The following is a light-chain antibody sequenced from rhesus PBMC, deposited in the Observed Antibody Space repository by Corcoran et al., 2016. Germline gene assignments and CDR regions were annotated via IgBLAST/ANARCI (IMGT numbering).Light chain of an antibody. CDR1: QGITND. V-gene: IGKV1-22*01. CDR2: EAS. CDR3: QHYSSTPFT. Sequence: DIQMTQSPSSLSASVGDRVTITCRASQGITNDLAWYQQNPGETPKLLIYEASSLQSGIPSRFSGSGSGTDCTLTISSLQPEDFATYYCQHYSSTPFTFGPGTKLDIK. J-gene: IGKJ3*01.